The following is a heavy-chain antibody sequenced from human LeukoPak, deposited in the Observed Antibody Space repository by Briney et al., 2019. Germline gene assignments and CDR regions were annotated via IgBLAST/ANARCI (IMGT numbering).Heavy chain of an antibody. V-gene: IGHV3-53*01. CDR3: AGSTHNYYYYGMDV. CDR2: IYSGGST. Sequence: PGGSLRLSCAASGFTVSSNYMSWVRQAPGKGLEWVSVIYSGGSTYYADSVKGRFTISRDNSKNTLYLQMNSLRAEDTAVYYCAGSTHNYYYYGMDVWGQGTTVTVSS. J-gene: IGHJ6*02. D-gene: IGHD2-2*01. CDR1: GFTVSSNY.